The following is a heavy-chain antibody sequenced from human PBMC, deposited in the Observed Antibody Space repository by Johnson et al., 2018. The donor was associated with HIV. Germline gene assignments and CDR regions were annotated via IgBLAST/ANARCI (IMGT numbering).Heavy chain of an antibody. J-gene: IGHJ3*02. CDR2: ISYDGSNK. CDR3: ARVQWLILDAFDI. V-gene: IGHV3-30-3*01. CDR1: GFTFRSYS. D-gene: IGHD6-19*01. Sequence: QMQLVESGGGLVQPGGSLRLSCAASGFTFRSYSMHWVRQAPGKGLEWVAVISYDGSNKYYAASVKGRFTISRDNSKNTLYLQMNSLRAEDTAVYYCARVQWLILDAFDIWGQGTMVTVSS.